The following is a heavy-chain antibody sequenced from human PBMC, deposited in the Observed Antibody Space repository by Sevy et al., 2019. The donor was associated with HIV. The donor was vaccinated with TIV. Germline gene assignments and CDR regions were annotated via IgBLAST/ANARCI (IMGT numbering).Heavy chain of an antibody. Sequence: GGSLRLSCAASGFTFSDYWMSWVRQAPEKGLEWVANIKQDGSKKYYVDSVKGLFIMSRDNAKNSLYLEMNSLRAEDTAVYYCARLKLHYDPYYFDLWGQGTLVTVSS. CDR2: IKQDGSKK. CDR3: ARLKLHYDPYYFDL. J-gene: IGHJ4*02. V-gene: IGHV3-7*01. D-gene: IGHD3-16*01. CDR1: GFTFSDYW.